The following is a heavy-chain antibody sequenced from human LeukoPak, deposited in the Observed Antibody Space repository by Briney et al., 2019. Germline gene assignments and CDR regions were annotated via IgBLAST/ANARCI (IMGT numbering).Heavy chain of an antibody. Sequence: ASVKVSCTASGGTFSSYAISWVRQAPGQGLEWMGGIIPIFGTANYAQKFQGRVTMTEDTSTDTAYMELSSLRSEDTAVYYCATAPVVGATSLYYFDYWGQGTLVTVSS. CDR3: ATAPVVGATSLYYFDY. D-gene: IGHD1-26*01. J-gene: IGHJ4*02. V-gene: IGHV1-69*06. CDR2: IIPIFGTA. CDR1: GGTFSSYA.